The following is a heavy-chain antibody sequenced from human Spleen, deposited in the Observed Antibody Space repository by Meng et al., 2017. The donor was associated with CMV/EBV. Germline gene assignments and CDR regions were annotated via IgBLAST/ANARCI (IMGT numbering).Heavy chain of an antibody. D-gene: IGHD6-6*01. Sequence: SSSYYWGWIRQPPGKGLEWIGSIYYSGSTYYNPSLKSRVTISVDTSKNQFSLKLSSVTAADTAVYYCARDRGYSSSSFFSLNWFDPWGQGTLVTVSS. CDR2: IYYSGST. V-gene: IGHV4-39*02. CDR1: SSSYY. J-gene: IGHJ5*02. CDR3: ARDRGYSSSSFFSLNWFDP.